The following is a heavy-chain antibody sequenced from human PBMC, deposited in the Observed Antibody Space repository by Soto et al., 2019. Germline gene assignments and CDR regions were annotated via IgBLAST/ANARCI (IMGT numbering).Heavy chain of an antibody. CDR3: ARGLGTNGLDV. CDR2: ISTYNGNT. V-gene: IGHV1-18*04. J-gene: IGHJ6*02. Sequence: ASLKVACKGSGYRLTTYGITWVRLAPGQGLEWLGGISTYNGNTDYAQNLQDRVTMTTETSTSTAYMEVTSLTSDDTAVYYCARGLGTNGLDVWGQGTTVTSP. CDR1: GYRLTTYG. D-gene: IGHD7-27*01.